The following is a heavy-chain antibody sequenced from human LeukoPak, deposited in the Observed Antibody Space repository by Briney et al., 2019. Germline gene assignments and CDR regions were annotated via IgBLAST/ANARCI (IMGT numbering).Heavy chain of an antibody. V-gene: IGHV4-39*01. Sequence: PSETLSLTCTVSGGSISSSSYYWGWIRQPPGKGLEWIGTIYYSGSTYYNPSLKSRVTISVDTSKNQFSLKLSSVTAADTAVYYCARHGLIVGATRGAFDIWGLGTMVTVSS. CDR3: ARHGLIVGATRGAFDI. CDR2: IYYSGST. D-gene: IGHD1-26*01. J-gene: IGHJ3*02. CDR1: GGSISSSSYY.